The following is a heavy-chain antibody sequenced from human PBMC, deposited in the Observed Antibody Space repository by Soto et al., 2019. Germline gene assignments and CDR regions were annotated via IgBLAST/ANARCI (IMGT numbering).Heavy chain of an antibody. D-gene: IGHD2-21*02. CDR1: GYTFNSYG. J-gene: IGHJ6*02. CDR3: ASSYYGGNSPYYYGMDV. CDR2: ISLYNGDT. Sequence: GASVKVSCKASGYTFNSYGISWVRQARGQGLKWIGWISLYNGDTDYAQKFQGRVTVTTDTSTSTAYMELGSLRSDDTAVYYCASSYYGGNSPYYYGMDVWGQGTTVTVSS. V-gene: IGHV1-18*01.